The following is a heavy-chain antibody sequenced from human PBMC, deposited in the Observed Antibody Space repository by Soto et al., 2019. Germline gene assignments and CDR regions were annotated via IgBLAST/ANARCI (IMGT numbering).Heavy chain of an antibody. CDR2: VSYDGSNT. CDR1: GFTFSSYA. Sequence: QVPLVQSGGGLVQPGMSLRLSCVASGFTFSSYAMEWVRQAPGKGLEWVAVVSYDGSNTFYADSVRGRFTISRDTSENTLYLHMDSLRIEDTSMYYCARVRRLQLLYGKDAFDVWGQGTMVTVSS. CDR3: ARVRRLQLLYGKDAFDV. V-gene: IGHV3-30*04. D-gene: IGHD1-7*01. J-gene: IGHJ3*01.